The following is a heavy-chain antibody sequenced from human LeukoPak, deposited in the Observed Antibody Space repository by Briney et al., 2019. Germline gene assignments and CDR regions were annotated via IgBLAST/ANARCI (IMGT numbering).Heavy chain of an antibody. Sequence: ASVKVSCKSSGYTFTSYGISWVRQAPGQGLEWMGWISPYNGNTNSVQKFRGRVTMTTDKSTSTAYTELRSLRSDDTAVYYCATDNSGYYFDFDYWGQGTLVTVSS. CDR2: ISPYNGNT. CDR3: ATDNSGYYFDFDY. D-gene: IGHD3-22*01. J-gene: IGHJ4*02. V-gene: IGHV1-18*01. CDR1: GYTFTSYG.